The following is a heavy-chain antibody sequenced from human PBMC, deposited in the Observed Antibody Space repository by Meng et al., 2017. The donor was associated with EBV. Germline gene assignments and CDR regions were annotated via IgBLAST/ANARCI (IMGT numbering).Heavy chain of an antibody. J-gene: IGHJ4*02. Sequence: QVQLVHAGAQVKKPGASAKVSCKASRYTFTCYYMHSVRQSPGQGLEWMGRINPNSGGTNYAQKFQGRVTMTRDTSISTAYMELSRLRSDDTAVYYCVRVGIAVAGTGDYWGQGTLVTVSS. V-gene: IGHV1-2*06. CDR3: VRVGIAVAGTGDY. CDR2: INPNSGGT. D-gene: IGHD6-19*01. CDR1: RYTFTCYY.